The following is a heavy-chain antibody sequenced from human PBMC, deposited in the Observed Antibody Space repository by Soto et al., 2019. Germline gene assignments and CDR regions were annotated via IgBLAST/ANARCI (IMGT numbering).Heavy chain of an antibody. Sequence: VGSLRLSCVASGSTFSSDVMSWVRQAPGKGLEWVSGISGGTTYYADSVQGRFTISRDNSKNTLYLQMNSLRAEDTAVYYCAKDFSGYYTDAFDIWGQGTMVTVSS. CDR1: GSTFSSDV. D-gene: IGHD2-15*01. CDR3: AKDFSGYYTDAFDI. V-gene: IGHV3-23*01. CDR2: ISGGTT. J-gene: IGHJ3*02.